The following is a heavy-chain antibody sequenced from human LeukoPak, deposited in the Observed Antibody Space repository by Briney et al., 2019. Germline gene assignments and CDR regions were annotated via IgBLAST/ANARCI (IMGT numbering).Heavy chain of an antibody. CDR2: INPNSGGT. Sequence: ASVKVSCKASGYTFTGYYMHWVRQAPGQGLEWMGWINPNSGGTNYAQKFQGRVTMTRDTSISTAYMELSRLRSDDTAVYYCARLGTLRRDGYNWGLGYWGQGTLVTVSS. CDR1: GYTFTGYY. J-gene: IGHJ4*02. V-gene: IGHV1-2*02. CDR3: ARLGTLRRDGYNWGLGY. D-gene: IGHD5-24*01.